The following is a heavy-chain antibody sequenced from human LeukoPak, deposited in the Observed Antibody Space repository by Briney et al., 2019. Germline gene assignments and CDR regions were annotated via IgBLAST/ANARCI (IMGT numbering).Heavy chain of an antibody. Sequence: GGSLRLSCAASGFTFSSHWMHWVRQAPGKGLVWVSRINSDGSSTSYADSVKGRFTISRDNAKNTLYLQMSSLRVEDTAVYYCAREWSGFGELPDYWGQGTLVTVSS. D-gene: IGHD3-10*01. J-gene: IGHJ4*02. CDR2: INSDGSST. CDR3: AREWSGFGELPDY. V-gene: IGHV3-74*01. CDR1: GFTFSSHW.